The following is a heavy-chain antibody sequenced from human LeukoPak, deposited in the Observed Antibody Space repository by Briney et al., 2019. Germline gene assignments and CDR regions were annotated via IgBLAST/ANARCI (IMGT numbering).Heavy chain of an antibody. CDR1: GGSISSSNW. CDR2: IYHSGST. J-gene: IGHJ4*02. V-gene: IGHV4-4*02. D-gene: IGHD6-19*01. CDR3: ARVAVAGSPFDY. Sequence: SETLSLTCAVSGGSISSSNWWSWVHRPPGKGLEWIGEIYHSGSTNYNPSLKSRVTISVDKSKNQFSLKLSSVTAADTAVYYCARVAVAGSPFDYWGQGTLVTVSS.